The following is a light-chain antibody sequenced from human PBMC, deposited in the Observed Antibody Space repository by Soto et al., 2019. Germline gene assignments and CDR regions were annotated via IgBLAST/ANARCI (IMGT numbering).Light chain of an antibody. CDR3: QQRRT. Sequence: EIVLTQSPATLSLSPGERATLSCRASQSVSSYLAWYQQKPGQAPRLLIYDASNRATGIPARFSGSGSGTDFTLTISSQEPEDFAVYYCQQRRTFGQGTRLEIK. V-gene: IGKV3-11*01. CDR2: DAS. CDR1: QSVSSY. J-gene: IGKJ5*01.